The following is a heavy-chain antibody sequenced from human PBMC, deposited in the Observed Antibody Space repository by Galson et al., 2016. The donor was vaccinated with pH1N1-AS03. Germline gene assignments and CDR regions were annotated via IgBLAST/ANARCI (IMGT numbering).Heavy chain of an antibody. V-gene: IGHV4-39*07. CDR1: GASVSHYASY. CDR3: ARDRRDCSGGSCSQDGWFDP. J-gene: IGHJ5*02. D-gene: IGHD2-15*01. CDR2: VSASGTT. Sequence: LTCSVSGASVSHYASYWGWIRQAPGKGLEWIATVSASGTTYHNPSLDSRLTISLDTSKDHFSLTLTSVTAADTAMYYCARDRRDCSGGSCSQDGWFDPWGQGTLVVVSS.